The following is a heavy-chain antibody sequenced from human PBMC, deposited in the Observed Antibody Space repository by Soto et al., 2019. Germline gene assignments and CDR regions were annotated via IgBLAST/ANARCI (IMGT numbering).Heavy chain of an antibody. J-gene: IGHJ5*02. D-gene: IGHD3-10*01. Sequence: PSETLSLTCTVSGGSISSGGYYWSWIRQHPGKGLEWIGYIYYSGSTYYNPSLKSRVTISVDTSKNQFSLKLSSVTAADTAVYYCASGSRKSGWFDPWGQGTLVTVSS. CDR3: ASGSRKSGWFDP. V-gene: IGHV4-31*03. CDR1: GGSISSGGYY. CDR2: IYYSGST.